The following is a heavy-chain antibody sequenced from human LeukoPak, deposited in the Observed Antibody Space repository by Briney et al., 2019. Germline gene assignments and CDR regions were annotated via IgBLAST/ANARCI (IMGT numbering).Heavy chain of an antibody. CDR1: GGSISTYY. V-gene: IGHV4-59*12. Sequence: PSETLSLTCTVSGGSISTYYWSWIRQPPGKGQEWIGYIYYSGTTNYNPSLKGRVTISVDTSKNRFSLRLSSVTAADTAVYYCASFPGTSRFEYWGQGTLVTVSS. D-gene: IGHD1-26*01. CDR2: IYYSGTT. J-gene: IGHJ4*02. CDR3: ASFPGTSRFEY.